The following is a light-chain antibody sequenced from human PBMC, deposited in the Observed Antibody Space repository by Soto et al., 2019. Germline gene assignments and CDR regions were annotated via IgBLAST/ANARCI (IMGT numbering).Light chain of an antibody. V-gene: IGLV2-14*01. CDR3: SSYTSSTDYV. CDR1: SSDVGTYNY. CDR2: EVS. Sequence: QSVLTQPASVSGSPGQSITISCTGTSSDVGTYNYVSCYQQHPGKAPKLIIYEVSNRPSGVSNRFSGSKSGNTAALNISGLQAEDEADYYCSSYTSSTDYVFGTGTKVTVL. J-gene: IGLJ1*01.